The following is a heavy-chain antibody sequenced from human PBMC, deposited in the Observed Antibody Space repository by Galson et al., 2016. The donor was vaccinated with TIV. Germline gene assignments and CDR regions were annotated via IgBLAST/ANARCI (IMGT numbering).Heavy chain of an antibody. Sequence: SVKVSCKASKYTFIGYYMHWVRQAPGRGLEWMGRINPSSGGTYYAQKFQGRVTMTRDTSINTAYLELTSLTSDDTAVDYCARALVASIVALDYWGPGTLVTVSS. CDR3: ARALVASIVALDY. CDR1: KYTFIGYY. J-gene: IGHJ4*02. D-gene: IGHD2-8*02. V-gene: IGHV1-2*06. CDR2: INPSSGGT.